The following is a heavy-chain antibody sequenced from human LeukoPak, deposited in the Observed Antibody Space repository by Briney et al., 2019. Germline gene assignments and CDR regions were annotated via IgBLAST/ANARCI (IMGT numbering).Heavy chain of an antibody. CDR2: IKQDGSEK. D-gene: IGHD4-17*01. V-gene: IGHV3-7*01. Sequence: GGSLRLSCAASGFTFSSYWMSWVRQAPGKGLEWVANIKQDGSEKYYVDSVKGRFTISRDNAKNSLYLQMNSLRAEDTAVYYCARDQSYGDSRFDYWGHGTLVTVSS. J-gene: IGHJ4*01. CDR1: GFTFSSYW. CDR3: ARDQSYGDSRFDY.